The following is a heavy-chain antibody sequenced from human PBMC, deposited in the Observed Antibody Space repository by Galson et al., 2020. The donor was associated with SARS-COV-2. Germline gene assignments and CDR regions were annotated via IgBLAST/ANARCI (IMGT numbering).Heavy chain of an antibody. V-gene: IGHV3-13*01. Sequence: GEYLKISCATSGFTFRRHDMHWVRQIPGKGLEWVSGIGTDSEAYYPDSVKGQFTISRENANNSLFLQMDSLSVGDTAIYYCARAGGFWYFDLWGRGTLVTVSS. CDR2: IGTDSEA. CDR3: ARAGGFWYFDL. CDR1: GFTFRRHD. J-gene: IGHJ2*01.